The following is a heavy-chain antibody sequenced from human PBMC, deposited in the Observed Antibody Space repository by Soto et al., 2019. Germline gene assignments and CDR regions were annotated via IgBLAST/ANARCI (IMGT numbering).Heavy chain of an antibody. CDR3: ARTPGSGSYSSF. D-gene: IGHD1-26*01. J-gene: IGHJ4*02. V-gene: IGHV1-18*01. CDR1: GYTFRNYG. CDR2: VSAFNGDR. Sequence: QVQLVQSGAEVKKPGASMKVSCRASGYTFRNYGVTWVRQAPGQGLEWMGWVSAFNGDRNYAQKFQGRVTMTTDTSTSTAYMELRSLRSYDTAVYYCARTPGSGSYSSFWGQGTLVTVSA.